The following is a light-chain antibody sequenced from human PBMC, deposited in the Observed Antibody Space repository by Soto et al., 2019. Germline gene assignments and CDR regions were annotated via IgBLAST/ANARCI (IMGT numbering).Light chain of an antibody. CDR1: SSNIGAGYD. J-gene: IGLJ3*02. CDR3: QSYDNSLSGAKV. Sequence: QSVLTQPPSVSGAPGQRVTISCTGSSSNIGAGYDVHWYQQLPGTAPKLLIYGNNNRPSGVPDRISGSKSGTSASLAITGLQAEDEADYYCQSYDNSLSGAKVFGGGTKLTVL. V-gene: IGLV1-40*01. CDR2: GNN.